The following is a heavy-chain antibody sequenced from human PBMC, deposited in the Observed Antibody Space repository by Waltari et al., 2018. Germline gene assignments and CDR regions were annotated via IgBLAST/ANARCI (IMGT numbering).Heavy chain of an antibody. CDR3: ARSARSSGYNGFDP. J-gene: IGHJ5*02. D-gene: IGHD3-22*01. CDR2: MNRKSGNT. CDR1: GYTFTSYD. Sequence: QVQLVQSGAEVKKPGASVKVSCKASGYTFTSYDINWVRQATGQGLEWMGWMNRKSGNTGYEQKFQGRVTITRNTSISTAYMELSSLRSEDTAVYYCARSARSSGYNGFDPWGQGTLVTVSS. V-gene: IGHV1-8*03.